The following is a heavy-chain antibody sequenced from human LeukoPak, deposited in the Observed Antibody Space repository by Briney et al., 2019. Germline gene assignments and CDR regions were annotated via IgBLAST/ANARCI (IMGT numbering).Heavy chain of an antibody. CDR2: INPSGSST. D-gene: IGHD3-16*02. CDR1: GYTFTSHY. J-gene: IGHJ5*02. V-gene: IGHV1-46*01. Sequence: ASVKVSCKASGYTFTSHYMHWVRQAPGQGLEWMGLINPSGSSTLYAQRFQGGVTMTRDMSTTTDYMSSLRSEDTAVYYCARDNSVGDIAWWFDPWGQGTLVTVSS. CDR3: ARDNSVGDIAWWFDP.